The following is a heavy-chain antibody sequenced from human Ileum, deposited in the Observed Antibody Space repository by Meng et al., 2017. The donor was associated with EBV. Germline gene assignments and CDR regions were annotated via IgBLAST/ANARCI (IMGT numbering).Heavy chain of an antibody. Sequence: QLQGSGPGLLKPSETLSLTCSVSNGSVSSYGYYWTWIRQPPGKGLEWIGYMSYTGSTNYKSTLKSRVTISVDKSKNQFSLKLSSVTAADTAVYYCARERGGGDRGIQWGQGTLVTVSS. CDR1: NGSVSSYGYY. J-gene: IGHJ4*02. V-gene: IGHV4-61*08. CDR3: ARERGGGDRGIQ. D-gene: IGHD2-21*02. CDR2: MSYTGST.